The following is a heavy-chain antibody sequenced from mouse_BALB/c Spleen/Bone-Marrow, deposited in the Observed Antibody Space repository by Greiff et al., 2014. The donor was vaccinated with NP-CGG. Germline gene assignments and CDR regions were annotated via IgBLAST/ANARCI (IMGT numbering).Heavy chain of an antibody. CDR1: GYTFTSYW. J-gene: IGHJ4*01. CDR2: INPSTGYT. V-gene: IGHV1-7*01. Sequence: ESGAELAKPGASVKMSCKASGYTFTSYWMHWVKQRPGQVLEWIGYINPSTGYTEYNLKFKDKATLTADKSSSTAYIQLSSLTSEVSAVYYCASPYGYEDYSAMDYWGQGTSVTVSS. D-gene: IGHD1-2*01. CDR3: ASPYGYEDYSAMDY.